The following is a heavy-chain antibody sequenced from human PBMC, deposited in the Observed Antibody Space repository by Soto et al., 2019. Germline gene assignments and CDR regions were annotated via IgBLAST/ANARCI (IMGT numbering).Heavy chain of an antibody. CDR2: ISGSGE. CDR3: GSSRGSGRGGDY. CDR1: GLAFSTYA. V-gene: IGHV3-23*01. D-gene: IGHD3-10*01. Sequence: GGSLRLSCTASGLAFSTYAMTWVRQAPGKGLEWVSTISGSGEYYADSVKGRFTISRDNSKNALYLQMNSLRAEDTAVYFCGSSRGSGRGGDYWGQGTLVTVSS. J-gene: IGHJ4*02.